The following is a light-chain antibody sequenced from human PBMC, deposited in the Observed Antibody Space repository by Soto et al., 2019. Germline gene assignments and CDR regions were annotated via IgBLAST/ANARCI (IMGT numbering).Light chain of an antibody. CDR3: SSYTSSSTLLYV. Sequence: QSALTQPASVSGSPGQSITISCTGTSSDVGGYNYVSWYQQHPGKAPKLMIYDDSNRPSGVSNRFSGSKSGNTASLTISGLQAEDESDDYCSSYTSSSTLLYVFGTGTKVTVL. CDR2: DDS. CDR1: SSDVGGYNY. V-gene: IGLV2-14*01. J-gene: IGLJ1*01.